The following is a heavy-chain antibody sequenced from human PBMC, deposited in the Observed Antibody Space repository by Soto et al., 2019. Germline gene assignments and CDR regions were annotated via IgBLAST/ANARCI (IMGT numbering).Heavy chain of an antibody. D-gene: IGHD2-2*01. CDR2: IIPIFGTA. Sequence: QVQLVQSGAEVKKPGSSVKVSCKASGGTFSSYAISWVRQAPGQGLEWMGGIIPIFGTANYAQKFQGRVTITADESTSTAYMELRSLRSEDTAVYYCARTYCSSTSCYERYYYYGMDVWGQGTTVTVSS. CDR1: GGTFSSYA. V-gene: IGHV1-69*01. J-gene: IGHJ6*02. CDR3: ARTYCSSTSCYERYYYYGMDV.